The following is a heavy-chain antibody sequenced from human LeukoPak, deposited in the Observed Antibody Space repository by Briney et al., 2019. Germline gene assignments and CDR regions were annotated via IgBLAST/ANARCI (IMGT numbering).Heavy chain of an antibody. Sequence: PSETLSLTCTVSGGSISSYYWSWIRQPPGKGLEWIGYIYYSGSTNYNPSLKSRVTISVDTSKNQFSLKLSSVTAAGTAVYYCARTFGWSGRYYYYGMDVWGQGTTVTVSS. CDR1: GGSISSYY. CDR2: IYYSGST. CDR3: ARTFGWSGRYYYYGMDV. V-gene: IGHV4-59*01. D-gene: IGHD3-3*01. J-gene: IGHJ6*02.